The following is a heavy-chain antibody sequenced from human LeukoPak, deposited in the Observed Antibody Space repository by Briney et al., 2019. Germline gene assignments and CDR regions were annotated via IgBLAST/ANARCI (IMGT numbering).Heavy chain of an antibody. V-gene: IGHV3-30*18. J-gene: IGHJ4*02. CDR1: GFTFSSYG. CDR3: AKPYYYDSSGYYPYDY. Sequence: PGGSLRLSCAASGFTFSSYGMHWVRQAPGKGLEWVAVISYDGSNKYYADSVKGRFTISRDNSKNTLYLQVNSLRAEDTAVYYCAKPYYYDSSGYYPYDYWGQGTLVTVSS. D-gene: IGHD3-22*01. CDR2: ISYDGSNK.